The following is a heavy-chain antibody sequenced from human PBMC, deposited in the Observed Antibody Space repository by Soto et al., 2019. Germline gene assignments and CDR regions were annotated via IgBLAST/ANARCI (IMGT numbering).Heavy chain of an antibody. D-gene: IGHD4-17*01. V-gene: IGHV4-31*03. Sequence: SETLSLTCTVSGGSISSGGYYWSWIRQHPGKGLEWIGYIYYSGSTYYNPSLKSRVTISVDTSKNQFSLRLSSVTAADTAVYYCARDGSPDYGDYHNNWFDPWGQGTLVTVSS. CDR2: IYYSGST. CDR1: GGSISSGGYY. J-gene: IGHJ5*02. CDR3: ARDGSPDYGDYHNNWFDP.